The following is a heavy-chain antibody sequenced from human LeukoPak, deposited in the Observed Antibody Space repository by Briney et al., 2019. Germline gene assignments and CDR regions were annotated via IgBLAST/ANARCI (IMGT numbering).Heavy chain of an antibody. CDR1: GFTFSSYW. D-gene: IGHD3-10*01. V-gene: IGHV3-30-3*01. CDR2: ISYDGSNK. CDR3: ASSRGEDAFDI. J-gene: IGHJ3*02. Sequence: GGSLRLSCAASGFTFSSYWMSWVRQAPGKGLEWVAVISYDGSNKYYADSVKGRFTISRDNSKNTLYLQMNSLRAEDTAVYYCASSRGEDAFDIWGQGTMVTVSS.